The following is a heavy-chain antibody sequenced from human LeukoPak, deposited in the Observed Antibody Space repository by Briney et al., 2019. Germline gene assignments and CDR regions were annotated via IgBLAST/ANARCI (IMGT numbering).Heavy chain of an antibody. Sequence: SVKVSXKASGGTFSSYAISWVRQAPGQGLEWIGGIIPIFGTANYAQKFQGRVTITADESTSTAYMELSSLRSEDTAAYYCATVAPTPRDFDYWGQGTLVTVSS. CDR1: GGTFSSYA. CDR2: IIPIFGTA. J-gene: IGHJ4*02. V-gene: IGHV1-69*13. CDR3: ATVAPTPRDFDY. D-gene: IGHD5-12*01.